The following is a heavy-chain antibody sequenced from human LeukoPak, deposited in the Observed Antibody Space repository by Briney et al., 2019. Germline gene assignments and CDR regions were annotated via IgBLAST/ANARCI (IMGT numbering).Heavy chain of an antibody. CDR3: ASGGSSSWYLFGMDV. CDR2: FIPILGIA. V-gene: IGHV1-69*04. Sequence: ASVKVSCKASGGTFSSYAISWVRQAPGQGLEWMGRFIPILGIANYAQKFQGRVTITADKSTSTAYMELSSLRSEDTAVYYCASGGSSSWYLFGMDVWGKGTTVTVSS. CDR1: GGTFSSYA. D-gene: IGHD6-13*01. J-gene: IGHJ6*04.